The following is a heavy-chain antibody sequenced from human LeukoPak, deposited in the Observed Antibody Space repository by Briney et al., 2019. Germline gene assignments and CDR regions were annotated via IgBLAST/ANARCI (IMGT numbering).Heavy chain of an antibody. D-gene: IGHD2-15*01. J-gene: IGHJ4*02. CDR2: ISSDGSST. V-gene: IGHV3-74*01. CDR1: GFSFSSYW. Sequence: GGSLRLSCAASGFSFSSYWMNWVRQAPGKGLVWVSRISSDGSSTNYADSVKGRFTISRDNAKNALYLQMNSLRVEDTAVYYCARGRPHGSDYWGQGTLVTVSS. CDR3: ARGRPHGSDY.